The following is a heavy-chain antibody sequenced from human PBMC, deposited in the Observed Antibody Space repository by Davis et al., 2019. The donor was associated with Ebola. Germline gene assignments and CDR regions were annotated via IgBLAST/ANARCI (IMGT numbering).Heavy chain of an antibody. D-gene: IGHD4-17*01. Sequence: SETLSLTCTVSGGSISNFFWSWIRQPPGKGLEWIGYIYYSGSTNYNPSLKGRLAMSVDTSKNQFSLKLSSVTPADTAVYYCARGNYGDYIVLYYYNMDVWGQGTTVTVSS. CDR1: GGSISNFF. CDR2: IYYSGST. CDR3: ARGNYGDYIVLYYYNMDV. J-gene: IGHJ6*02. V-gene: IGHV4-59*01.